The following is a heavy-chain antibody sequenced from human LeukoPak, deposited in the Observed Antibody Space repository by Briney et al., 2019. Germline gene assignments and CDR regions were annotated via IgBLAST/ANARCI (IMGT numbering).Heavy chain of an antibody. V-gene: IGHV4-61*02. Sequence: SQTLSLTCTVSGGSISSGSYYWSWIRQPAGKGLEWIGRIYTSGSTNYNPSLKSRVTISVDTSKNQFSLKLSSVTAADTAVYYCARGPNYYDSSGYQTYYYYYYYMDVWGKGTTVTVSS. CDR1: GGSISSGSYY. D-gene: IGHD3-22*01. CDR2: IYTSGST. CDR3: ARGPNYYDSSGYQTYYYYYYYMDV. J-gene: IGHJ6*03.